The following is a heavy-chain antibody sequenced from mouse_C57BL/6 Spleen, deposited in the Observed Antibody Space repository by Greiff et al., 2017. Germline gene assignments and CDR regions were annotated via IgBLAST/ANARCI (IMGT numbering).Heavy chain of an antibody. CDR2: IYPNSGGT. J-gene: IGHJ3*01. V-gene: IGHV1-72*01. CDR3: ARGDYWDDVSGFAG. D-gene: IGHD2-14*01. Sequence: QVQLQQPGAELVKPGASVKLSCKASGYTFTSYWMHWVKQRPGRGLEWIGRIYPNSGGTKYNEKFKSKATLTVDKPSSTAYMQLSSLTSEDSAVFYCARGDYWDDVSGFAGWGQGTLVTVSA. CDR1: GYTFTSYW.